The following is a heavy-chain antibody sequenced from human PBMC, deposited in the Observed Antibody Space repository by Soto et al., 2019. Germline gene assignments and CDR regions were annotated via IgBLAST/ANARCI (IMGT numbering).Heavy chain of an antibody. D-gene: IGHD2-2*01. CDR1: RFTFSTYE. CDR2: ISTSGSTV. J-gene: IGHJ4*02. CDR3: VRYCSTTLCNGVATRTFDH. V-gene: IGHV3-48*03. Sequence: EVQLLESGGGLVQPGGSLRLSCAASRFTFSTYEMNWVRQAPGKGLEWVSYISTSGSTVYYADSVKGRFTISRDNTRNALYLQMNSLRDEDTALYYCVRYCSTTLCNGVATRTFDHWGQGTLVTVSS.